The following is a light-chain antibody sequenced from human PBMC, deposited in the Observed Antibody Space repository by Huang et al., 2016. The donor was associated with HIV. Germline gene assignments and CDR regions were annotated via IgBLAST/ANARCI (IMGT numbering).Light chain of an antibody. CDR2: GAS. CDR3: QQYNNWPPWT. V-gene: IGKV3-15*01. Sequence: EIVITQSPATLSVAPGERATLPCRASQSVTSNLAWYQQKPGQAPRLLIYGASTRATGSPARFSGSGSGTEFTLTISSLQSEDFAVYYCQQYNNWPPWTFGQGTKVEIK. J-gene: IGKJ1*01. CDR1: QSVTSN.